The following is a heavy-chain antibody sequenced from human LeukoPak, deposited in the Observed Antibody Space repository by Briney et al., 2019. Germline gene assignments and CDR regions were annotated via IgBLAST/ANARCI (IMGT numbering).Heavy chain of an antibody. Sequence: GGSLRLSCAASGFTFSSYDMSWVRQASGKGLEWVSSISLSTDGTAYADSVKGRFTISTDNAKKTIYLQMDSLRVEDTAIYYCAKALTRWAFDIWGQGTMVTVSS. CDR3: AKALTRWAFDI. D-gene: IGHD3-16*01. J-gene: IGHJ3*02. V-gene: IGHV3-23*01. CDR1: GFTFSSYD. CDR2: ISLSTDGT.